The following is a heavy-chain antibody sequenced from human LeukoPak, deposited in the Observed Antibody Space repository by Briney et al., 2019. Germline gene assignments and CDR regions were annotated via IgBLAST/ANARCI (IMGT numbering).Heavy chain of an antibody. J-gene: IGHJ6*03. V-gene: IGHV3-23*01. Sequence: GGSLRLSCAASGFTFSSYAMSWVRQAPGKGLEWVSAISGSGGSTYYADSVKGRFTISRDNSKNTLYLQMNSLRAEDTAVYYCAKGGRYNWNPYYMDVWGKGTTVTVSS. CDR3: AKGGRYNWNPYYMDV. CDR1: GFTFSSYA. CDR2: ISGSGGST. D-gene: IGHD1-20*01.